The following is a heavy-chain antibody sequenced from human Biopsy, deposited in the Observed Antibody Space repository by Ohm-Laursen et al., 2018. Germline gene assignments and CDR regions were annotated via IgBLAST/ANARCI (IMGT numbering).Heavy chain of an antibody. V-gene: IGHV4-61*01. CDR1: GDSLSSGPDN. CDR3: ARGRRTSGWPYFAN. J-gene: IGHJ4*02. CDR2: IYSGGNT. D-gene: IGHD6-19*01. Sequence: SETLSLTCTVSGDSLSSGPDNWSWIRQPPGQGLEYIGFIYSGGNTNYNPSLQNRVTMSVDTSKNQFSLKLSSVIAADTAVYYCARGRRTSGWPYFANWGQGTLVIASS.